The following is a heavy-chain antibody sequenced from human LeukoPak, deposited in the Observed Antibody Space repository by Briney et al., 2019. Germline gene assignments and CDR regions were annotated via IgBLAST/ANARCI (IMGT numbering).Heavy chain of an antibody. CDR3: ARDTGSYRSSLGY. V-gene: IGHV3-21*01. J-gene: IGHJ4*02. D-gene: IGHD3-16*02. Sequence: GGSLRLSCAASGFTFSSYGMTWVRQAPGKGLEWVSSISSSSSYIYYADSVKGRFTISRDNAKNSLYLQMNSLRAEDTAVYYCARDTGSYRSSLGYWGQGTLVTVSS. CDR2: ISSSSSYI. CDR1: GFTFSSYG.